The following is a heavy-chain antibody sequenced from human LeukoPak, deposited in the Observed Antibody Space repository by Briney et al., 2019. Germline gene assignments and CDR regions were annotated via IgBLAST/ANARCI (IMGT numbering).Heavy chain of an antibody. CDR2: IYHSGST. J-gene: IGHJ4*02. Sequence: SQTLSLTCAVSGGSISSGGYSWSWIRQPPGKGLEWIGYIYHSGSTYYNPSLKSRVTISVDRSKNQFSLKLSSVTAADTAVYYCARGGHYYYDSSGYYYLPYFDYWGQGTLVTVSS. V-gene: IGHV4-30-2*01. D-gene: IGHD3-22*01. CDR3: ARGGHYYYDSSGYYYLPYFDY. CDR1: GGSISSGGYS.